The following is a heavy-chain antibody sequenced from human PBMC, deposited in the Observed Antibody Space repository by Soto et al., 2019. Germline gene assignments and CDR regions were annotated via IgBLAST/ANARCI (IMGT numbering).Heavy chain of an antibody. J-gene: IGHJ6*02. Sequence: GGSLRLSCAASGFTFSNYWMNWVRQAPGDGLEWVANIKEDGSEKYFVDSVKGRFTISRDNDKNSLYLQMNSLRAEDTAVYYCARDLGRTAAGYYYYYAMDVWGQGTTVTVSS. CDR1: GFTFSNYW. CDR2: IKEDGSEK. V-gene: IGHV3-7*01. CDR3: ARDLGRTAAGYYYYYAMDV. D-gene: IGHD2-2*01.